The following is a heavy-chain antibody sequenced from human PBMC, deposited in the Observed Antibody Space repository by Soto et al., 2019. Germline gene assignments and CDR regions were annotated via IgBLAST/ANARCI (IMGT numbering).Heavy chain of an antibody. Sequence: ETLSLTCAVYGGSFSGYYWSWIRQPPGKGLEWIGEINHSGSTNYNPSLKSRVTISVDTSKNQFSLKLSSVAAADTAVYYCARGLEVAAAGYGEYYYYGMDVWGQGTTVTVSS. D-gene: IGHD6-13*01. CDR3: ARGLEVAAAGYGEYYYYGMDV. J-gene: IGHJ6*02. V-gene: IGHV4-34*01. CDR1: GGSFSGYY. CDR2: INHSGST.